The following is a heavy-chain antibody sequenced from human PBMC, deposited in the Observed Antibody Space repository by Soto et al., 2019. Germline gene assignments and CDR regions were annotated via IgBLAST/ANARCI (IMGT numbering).Heavy chain of an antibody. V-gene: IGHV4-4*02. D-gene: IGHD1-26*01. CDR3: ARMVGATLVDF. Sequence: QVHLQESGPGLVRPSGTLSLTCAVSGASISGTTSYNWWTWVRQPPGQGLEWIGEIYHSGSTNYNPFLKSRVTMSVDKSTNQFSLKLTSVTAADTAVYYCARMVGATLVDFWGQGTLVTVSS. CDR1: GASISGTTSYNW. CDR2: IYHSGST. J-gene: IGHJ4*02.